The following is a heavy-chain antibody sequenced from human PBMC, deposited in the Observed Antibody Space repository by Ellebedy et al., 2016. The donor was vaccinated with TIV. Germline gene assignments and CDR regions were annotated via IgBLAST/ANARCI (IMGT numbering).Heavy chain of an antibody. V-gene: IGHV4/OR15-8*02. Sequence: SETLSLXXAVSGASINNNQWWSWVRQSPGKGLEWIAEIFYRWNTNYNPSLKNRVTISIDRSKNQLSLEVNSVTAADTAIYYCVMNGFYCLQNWGQGTLVTVSS. CDR3: VMNGFYCLQN. CDR1: GASINNNQW. D-gene: IGHD3-3*01. CDR2: IFYRWNT. J-gene: IGHJ4*02.